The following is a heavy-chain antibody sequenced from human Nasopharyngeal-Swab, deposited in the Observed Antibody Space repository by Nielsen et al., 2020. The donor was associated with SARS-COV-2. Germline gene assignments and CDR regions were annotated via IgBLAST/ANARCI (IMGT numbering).Heavy chain of an antibody. CDR2: FDPEDGET. V-gene: IGHV1-24*01. D-gene: IGHD1-20*01. Sequence: ASVKVSCKVSGYILSELSMHWVRQAPGNGLEWMGGFDPEDGETIYAQKFQGRVTMTEDTFTDTAYMELSSLRSEDTAVYYCASRLDRYKWNDVNLDAFDIWGQGTMVTVSS. J-gene: IGHJ3*02. CDR3: ASRLDRYKWNDVNLDAFDI. CDR1: GYILSELS.